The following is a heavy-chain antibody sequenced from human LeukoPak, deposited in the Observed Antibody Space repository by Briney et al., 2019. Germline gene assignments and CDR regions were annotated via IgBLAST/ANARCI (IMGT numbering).Heavy chain of an antibody. CDR2: ISSSSSHI. CDR1: RFTFSSYS. CDR3: ARVGPWVNPDYYSYYMDV. Sequence: GGSLRLFCAASRFTFSSYSMNWVRQAPGKGLEWVSSISSSSSHIYHADSVKGRFTISRDNATNSLYLQMNTLRDEDTAVYYCARVGPWVNPDYYSYYMDVWGKGTTVTVSS. D-gene: IGHD1-14*01. V-gene: IGHV3-21*01. J-gene: IGHJ6*03.